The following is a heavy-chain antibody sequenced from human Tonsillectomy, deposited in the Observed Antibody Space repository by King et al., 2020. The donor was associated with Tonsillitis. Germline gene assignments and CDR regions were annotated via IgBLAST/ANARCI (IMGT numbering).Heavy chain of an antibody. D-gene: IGHD3-22*01. CDR3: ARDRHYYDSSAYYYFDY. J-gene: IGHJ4*02. CDR1: GYTFTSYG. V-gene: IGHV1-18*01. Sequence: QLVQSGAEVKKPGASVKVSCKASGYTFTSYGFSWVRQAPGQGLEWMGGIGAYNGNTYFARKLQGIVTMTTDTSTSTAYMELRSLRSDDTAVYYCARDRHYYDSSAYYYFDYWGQGTLVTVSS. CDR2: IGAYNGNT.